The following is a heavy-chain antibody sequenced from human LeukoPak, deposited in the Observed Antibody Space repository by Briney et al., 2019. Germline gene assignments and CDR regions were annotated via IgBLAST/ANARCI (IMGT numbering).Heavy chain of an antibody. CDR2: ILDSGYST. CDR1: GFTFSSYA. CDR3: AKLGGHPLHNYYVGV. D-gene: IGHD3-16*01. Sequence: GGYLRLSCAASGFTFSSYAMSWVRQAPGKGLEWVSGILDSGYSTYYANSVKGRFTISRDNSNNTLYLQMNSLRAEATAVYYCAKLGGHPLHNYYVGVWGKGTTVAVSS. J-gene: IGHJ6*03. V-gene: IGHV3-23*01.